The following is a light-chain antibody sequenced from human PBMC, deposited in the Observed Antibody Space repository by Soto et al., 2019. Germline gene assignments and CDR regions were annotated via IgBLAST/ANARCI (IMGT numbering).Light chain of an antibody. V-gene: IGKV1-39*01. J-gene: IGKJ1*01. CDR1: QNINNY. CDR3: QQSFSTLWT. Sequence: DIQVTQSPSSLSASVGDRVTITCRASQNINNYLNWYQQKPGKAPKLLIYAASSLQSGVPSRFSGSGSGTDCTLTISSLQPEDFATYYCQQSFSTLWTFGQGTKVEIK. CDR2: AAS.